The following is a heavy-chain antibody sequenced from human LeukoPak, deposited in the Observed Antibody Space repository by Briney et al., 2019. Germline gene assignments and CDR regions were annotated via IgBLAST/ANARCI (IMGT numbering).Heavy chain of an antibody. D-gene: IGHD3-22*01. CDR1: GFTFNMYS. Sequence: PGGSLRLSCAASGFTFNMYSMNWVRQAPGKGLEWVSSISSSSSYIYYADSVKGRFTISRDNAKNSLYLQMNSLRAEDTAVYYCAGDVYDTTGYVYWYFDLWGRGTLVTVSS. CDR3: AGDVYDTTGYVYWYFDL. CDR2: ISSSSSYI. J-gene: IGHJ2*01. V-gene: IGHV3-21*01.